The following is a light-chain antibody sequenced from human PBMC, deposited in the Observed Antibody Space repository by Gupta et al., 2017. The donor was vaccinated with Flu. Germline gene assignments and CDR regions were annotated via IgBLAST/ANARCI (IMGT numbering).Light chain of an antibody. V-gene: IGKV3-20*01. CDR1: QSVSSPY. J-gene: IGKJ3*01. Sequence: EVVLTQSPNTLSLSPGERATLSCRASQSVSSPYLVWYQQKPGQAPRLLIYGASNRATGIPDRFSGSGSGTDYTLTISRLEPEDFAVYYCQINGISLFAFGPGTKVDIK. CDR2: GAS. CDR3: QINGISLFA.